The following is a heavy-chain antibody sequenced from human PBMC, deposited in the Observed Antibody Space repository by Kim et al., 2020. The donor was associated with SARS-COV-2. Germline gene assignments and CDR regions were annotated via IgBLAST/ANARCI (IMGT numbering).Heavy chain of an antibody. CDR2: INHSGST. D-gene: IGHD3-22*01. Sequence: SETLSLTCAVYGGSFSGYYWSWIRQPPGKGLEWIGEINHSGSTNYNPSLKSRVTISVDTSKNQFSLKLSSVTAADTAVYYCAHSSGSYYFDYWGQGTLVTVSS. CDR1: GGSFSGYY. V-gene: IGHV4-34*01. CDR3: AHSSGSYYFDY. J-gene: IGHJ4*02.